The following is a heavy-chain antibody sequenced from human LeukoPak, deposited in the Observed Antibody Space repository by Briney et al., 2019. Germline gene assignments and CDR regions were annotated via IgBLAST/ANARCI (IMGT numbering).Heavy chain of an antibody. D-gene: IGHD1-1*01. CDR1: GGSFSDYY. Sequence: SETLSLTCAVYGGSFSDYYWSWFGQPPGKGLEWTGEIYPSGATFYNPSLKSRVTVSKDTSKSQFSLNLRFVTAADTALYYCAGYHNWFLNDLWGQGTLVTVSS. CDR3: AGYHNWFLNDL. CDR2: IYPSGAT. J-gene: IGHJ5*02. V-gene: IGHV4-34*01.